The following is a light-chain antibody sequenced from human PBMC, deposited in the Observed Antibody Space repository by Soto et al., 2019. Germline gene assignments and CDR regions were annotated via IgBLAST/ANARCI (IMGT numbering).Light chain of an antibody. Sequence: QSALTQPASVSGSTGQSITISCTGTSSDVGGYNYVSWYQQHPGKAPKLMIYDVSNRPSGVSNLFSGYKSGNTASLTISGLQAEDEADYYFSSYTSSSTYVVFGGGTKLTVL. J-gene: IGLJ2*01. CDR1: SSDVGGYNY. V-gene: IGLV2-14*01. CDR2: DVS. CDR3: SSYTSSSTYVV.